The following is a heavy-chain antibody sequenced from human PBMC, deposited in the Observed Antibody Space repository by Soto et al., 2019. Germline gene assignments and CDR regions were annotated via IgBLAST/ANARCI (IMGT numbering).Heavy chain of an antibody. J-gene: IGHJ3*02. V-gene: IGHV3-11*01. Sequence: PGGSLRLSCAASGFTFSDYYMSWIRQAPGKGLEWVSYISSSGSTIYYADSVKGRFTISRDNAKNSLYLQMNSLRAEDTAVYYCARAKIEYSSSLDAFEIWGQGTTVTVSS. CDR3: ARAKIEYSSSLDAFEI. CDR1: GFTFSDYY. CDR2: ISSSGSTI. D-gene: IGHD6-6*01.